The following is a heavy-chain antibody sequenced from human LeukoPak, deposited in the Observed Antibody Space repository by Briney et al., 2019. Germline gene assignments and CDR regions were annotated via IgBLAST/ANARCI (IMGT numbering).Heavy chain of an antibody. J-gene: IGHJ4*02. V-gene: IGHV4-59*11. CDR1: GGSISSHY. CDR3: ASTTHSWKYSSSAIDY. Sequence: PSETLSLTCTISGGSISSHYWNWIRQSPGKEPEWIGCIYYRGNTNYNPSLTSRLTMSIDTSKNEFSLKLSSVTAADTAIYYCASTTHSWKYSSSAIDYWGQGTLVTVSS. D-gene: IGHD6-6*01. CDR2: IYYRGNT.